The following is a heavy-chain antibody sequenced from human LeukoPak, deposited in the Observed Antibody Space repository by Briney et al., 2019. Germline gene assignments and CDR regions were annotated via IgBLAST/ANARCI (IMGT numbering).Heavy chain of an antibody. Sequence: GGSLRLSCAASGFTFSSYSMNWVRQAPGKGLEWVSYISSSSSTIYYADSVKGRFTISRDNAKNSLYLQMNSLRAEDTAVYYCARTRGYQLLSYFDYWGQGTLVTVSS. V-gene: IGHV3-48*04. J-gene: IGHJ4*02. CDR3: ARTRGYQLLSYFDY. CDR1: GFTFSSYS. D-gene: IGHD2-2*01. CDR2: ISSSSSTI.